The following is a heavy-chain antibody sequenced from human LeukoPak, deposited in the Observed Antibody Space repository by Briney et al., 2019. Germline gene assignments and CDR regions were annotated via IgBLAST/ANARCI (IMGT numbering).Heavy chain of an antibody. CDR3: ARARLRSGSYPLDDY. J-gene: IGHJ4*02. CDR2: ISSSGSTI. CDR1: GFTFSSYE. D-gene: IGHD1-26*01. Sequence: LAGGSLRLSCAASGFTFSSYEMNWVRQAPGKGLEWVSYISSSGSTIYYADSVKGRFTISGDNAKNSLYLQMNSLRAEDTAVYYCARARLRSGSYPLDDYWGQGTLVTVSS. V-gene: IGHV3-48*03.